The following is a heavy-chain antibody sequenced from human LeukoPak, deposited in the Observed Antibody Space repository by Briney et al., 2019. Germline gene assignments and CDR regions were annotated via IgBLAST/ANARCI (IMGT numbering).Heavy chain of an antibody. V-gene: IGHV3-69-1*01. CDR1: GFTVSSNY. J-gene: IGHJ4*02. D-gene: IGHD2-2*01. Sequence: GSLRLSCAASGFTVSSNYMSWVRQAPGKGLEWVSYISSSSTIYYADSVKGRFTISRDNAKNSLYLQMNSLRAEDTAVYYCARLQGRVVPAAMGYWGQGTLVTVSS. CDR3: ARLQGRVVPAAMGY. CDR2: ISSSSTI.